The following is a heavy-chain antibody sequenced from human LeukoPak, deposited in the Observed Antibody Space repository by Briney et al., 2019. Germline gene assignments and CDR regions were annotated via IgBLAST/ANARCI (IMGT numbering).Heavy chain of an antibody. CDR3: ARMSGSGYYFYMDV. Sequence: GGSLRLSCAASGFTFSDYYMSWIRQAPGKGLEWVSYISSSGSTIYYADSVKGRFTISRDNAKNSLYLQMNSLRVEDTALYHCARMSGSGYYFYMDVWGKGTTVTISS. CDR1: GFTFSDYY. D-gene: IGHD3-10*01. V-gene: IGHV3-11*01. J-gene: IGHJ6*03. CDR2: ISSSGSTI.